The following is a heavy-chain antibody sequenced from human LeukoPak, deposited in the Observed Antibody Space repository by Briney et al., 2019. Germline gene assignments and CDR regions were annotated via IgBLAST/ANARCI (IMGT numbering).Heavy chain of an antibody. D-gene: IGHD3-10*01. V-gene: IGHV1-69*13. CDR1: GYTFTRYD. CDR3: ARHMVRVYYYMDV. Sequence: GASVKVSCKASGYTFTRYDINWVREATGQGLEWMGGIIPIFGTANYAQKFQGRVTITADESTSTAYMELSSLRSEDTAVYYCARHMVRVYYYMDVWGKGTTVTVSS. J-gene: IGHJ6*03. CDR2: IIPIFGTA.